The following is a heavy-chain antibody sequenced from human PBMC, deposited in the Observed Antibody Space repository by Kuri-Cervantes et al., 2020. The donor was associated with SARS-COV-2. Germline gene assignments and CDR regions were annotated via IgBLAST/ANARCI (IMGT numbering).Heavy chain of an antibody. J-gene: IGHJ4*02. CDR2: IYYSGST. CDR3: ARGWSQILTGYYKPNFDY. D-gene: IGHD3-9*01. V-gene: IGHV4-39*07. Sequence: SETLSLTCTVSGGSISSSSYYWGWIRQPPGKGLEWIGSIYYSGSTNYNPSLKSRVTVSVDTSKNQFSLKLSSVTAADTAVYYCARGWSQILTGYYKPNFDYWGQGTLVTVSS. CDR1: GGSISSSSYY.